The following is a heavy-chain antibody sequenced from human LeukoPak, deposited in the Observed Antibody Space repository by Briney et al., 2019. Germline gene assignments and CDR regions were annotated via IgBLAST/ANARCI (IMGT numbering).Heavy chain of an antibody. CDR1: GGSMSSYY. D-gene: IGHD6-13*01. J-gene: IGHJ4*02. Sequence: PSETLSLTCIVSGGSMSSYYWSWIRQPAGKGLEWIGRMYTDGSTNYNPFLNSRVTMSVDTSKKHFSLRLNSVTAVDTAVYYCATYDQKLAFDNWGQGTLVTVSS. CDR2: MYTDGST. CDR3: ATYDQKLAFDN. V-gene: IGHV4-4*07.